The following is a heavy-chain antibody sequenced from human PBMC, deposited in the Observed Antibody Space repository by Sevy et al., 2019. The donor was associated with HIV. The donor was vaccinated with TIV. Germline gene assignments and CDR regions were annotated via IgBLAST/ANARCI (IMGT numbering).Heavy chain of an antibody. CDR3: ARAGIGDFWSGYYGIDH. J-gene: IGHJ4*02. Sequence: GGSLRLSCAASGFTFRNYWMHWVRQAPGKGLVSVSYIHTDGSSSYYADYVKGRFTISRDNATNTLYLQMNSLRAEDTAVYYCARAGIGDFWSGYYGIDHWGQGTLVTVSS. D-gene: IGHD3-3*01. V-gene: IGHV3-74*01. CDR1: GFTFRNYW. CDR2: IHTDGSSS.